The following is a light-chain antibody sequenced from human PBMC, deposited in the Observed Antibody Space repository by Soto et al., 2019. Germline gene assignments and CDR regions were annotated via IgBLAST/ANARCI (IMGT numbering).Light chain of an antibody. J-gene: IGKJ2*01. CDR1: QSVSRSY. CDR2: GTG. CDR3: QQYSSTPHT. Sequence: LTQSPGTLSLSPGQRATLSCRASQSVSRSYLAWYQHKRGQAPRLLMFGTGSRATGIPDRFSGTGSGTDCTLIINRLEPEDFAVYYCQQYSSTPHTFGQVTK. V-gene: IGKV3-20*01.